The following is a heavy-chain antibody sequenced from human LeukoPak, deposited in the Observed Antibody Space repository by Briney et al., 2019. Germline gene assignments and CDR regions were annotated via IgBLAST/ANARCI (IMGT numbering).Heavy chain of an antibody. CDR2: INHSGST. Sequence: SETLSLTCAVYDGSFSGYYWSWIRQPPGKGLEWIGEINHSGSTNYNPSLKSRVTISVDTSKNQFSLKLSSVTAADTAVYYCARGHEQQLVRRLDYWGQGTLVTVSS. D-gene: IGHD6-13*01. CDR3: ARGHEQQLVRRLDY. J-gene: IGHJ4*02. V-gene: IGHV4-34*01. CDR1: DGSFSGYY.